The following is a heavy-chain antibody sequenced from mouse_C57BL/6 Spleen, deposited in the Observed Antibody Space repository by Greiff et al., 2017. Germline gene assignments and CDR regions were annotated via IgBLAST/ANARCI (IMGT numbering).Heavy chain of an antibody. D-gene: IGHD2-4*01. CDR1: GYTFTSYW. CDR2: IHPNSGST. Sequence: VQLQQPGAELVKPGASVKLSCKASGYTFTSYWMHWVKQRPGQGLEWIGMIHPNSGSTNYNEKFTSKATLTVDKSSSTAYMQLSSLTSEDSAVYYCARGDDYDAGSWFAYWGQGTLVTVSA. V-gene: IGHV1-64*01. J-gene: IGHJ3*01. CDR3: ARGDDYDAGSWFAY.